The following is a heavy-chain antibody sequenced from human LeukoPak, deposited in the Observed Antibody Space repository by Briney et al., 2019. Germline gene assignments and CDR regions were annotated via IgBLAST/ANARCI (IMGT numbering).Heavy chain of an antibody. D-gene: IGHD5-24*01. J-gene: IGHJ3*02. CDR2: IYSGGST. CDR1: GFTVSSNY. CDR3: ARWLQLLGFDAFDI. V-gene: IGHV3-53*01. Sequence: PGGSLRLSCAASGFTVSSNYMSWVRQAPGKGLEWVSVIYSGGSTYYADSVKGRFTISRDNSKNTLYLQMNSLRAEDTVVYYCARWLQLLGFDAFDIWGQGTMVTVSS.